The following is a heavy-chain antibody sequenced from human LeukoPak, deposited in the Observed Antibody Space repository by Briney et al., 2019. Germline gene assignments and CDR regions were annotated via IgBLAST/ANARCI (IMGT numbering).Heavy chain of an antibody. CDR3: ARLKDLYHYYMDV. CDR1: GYSFTTNW. V-gene: IGHV5-51*01. CDR2: IYPGDSDT. J-gene: IGHJ6*03. Sequence: GESLKISCKGSGYSFTTNWIGWVRQMPGKGLECMGVIYPGDSDTRYSPSFQGQVAISADKSISTAYLQWSSLKASDTAMYYCARLKDLYHYYMDVWGKGTTVTVSS.